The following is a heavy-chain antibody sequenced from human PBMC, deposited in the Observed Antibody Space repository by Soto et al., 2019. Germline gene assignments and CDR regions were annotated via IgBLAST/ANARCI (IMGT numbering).Heavy chain of an antibody. J-gene: IGHJ4*02. Sequence: LSLTCTVSGGSISSYYWSWIRQPPGKGLEWIGYIYYSGSTNYNPSLKSRVTISVDTSKNQFSLKLSSVTAADTAVYYCARDSGGYYFDYWGQGTLVTVSS. CDR3: ARDSGGYYFDY. D-gene: IGHD2-15*01. CDR2: IYYSGST. V-gene: IGHV4-59*01. CDR1: GGSISSYY.